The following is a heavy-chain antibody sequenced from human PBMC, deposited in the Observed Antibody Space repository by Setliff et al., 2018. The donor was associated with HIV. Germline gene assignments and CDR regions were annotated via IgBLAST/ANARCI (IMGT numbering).Heavy chain of an antibody. V-gene: IGHV3-7*03. J-gene: IGHJ3*01. D-gene: IGHD6-19*01. CDR2: IKQDGRER. CDR1: GFTFSRYW. CDR3: ARGPQQTGWYGGACDV. Sequence: GGSLRLSCVASGFTFSRYWMSWVRQAPGKGLEWVANIKQDGRERYNVDSVKGRFTISRDNANNSLYLQLNSLRAEDTAVYYCARGPQQTGWYGGACDVWGQGTMVTVSS.